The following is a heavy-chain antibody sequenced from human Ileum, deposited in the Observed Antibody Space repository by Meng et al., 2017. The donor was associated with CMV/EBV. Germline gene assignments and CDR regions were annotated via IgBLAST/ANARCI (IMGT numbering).Heavy chain of an antibody. J-gene: IGHJ4*02. CDR1: GFTFSDYG. CDR2: IRYDGSYI. CDR3: AKIHYYDSIGYYPPGDY. D-gene: IGHD3-22*01. V-gene: IGHV3-30*02. Sequence: GGSLRLSCVGSGFTFSDYGMNWVRQAPGKGLEWVTFIRYDGSYIQYVDSVKGRFTISRDNSKNTLYLQMNSLRAEDTAVYYCAKIHYYDSIGYYPPGDYWGQGTLVTVSS.